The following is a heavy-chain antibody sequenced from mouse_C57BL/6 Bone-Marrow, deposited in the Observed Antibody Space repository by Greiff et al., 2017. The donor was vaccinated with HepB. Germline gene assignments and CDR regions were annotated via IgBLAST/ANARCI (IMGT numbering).Heavy chain of an antibody. V-gene: IGHV1-9*01. D-gene: IGHD1-1*01. CDR1: GYTFTGYW. Sequence: VQLQQSGAELMKPGASVKLSCKATGYTFTGYWIEWVKQRPGHGLEWIGEILPGSGSTNYNEKFKGKATFTADTSSNTAYMQLSSLTTEDSAIYYCARLRGITTVVATWDFDYWGQGTTLTVSS. CDR3: ARLRGITTVVATWDFDY. J-gene: IGHJ2*01. CDR2: ILPGSGST.